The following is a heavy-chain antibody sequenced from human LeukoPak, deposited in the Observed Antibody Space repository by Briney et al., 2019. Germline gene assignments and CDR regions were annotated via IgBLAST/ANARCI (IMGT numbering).Heavy chain of an antibody. Sequence: ASVKVSCKAPGYTFTSYYMHWVRQAPGQVLEWMGRINPNSGGTNYAQKFQGRVTMTRDTSISTAYMELSRLRSDDTAVYYRARDLEFSSEPPWGQGTLVTVSS. CDR3: ARDLEFSSEPP. D-gene: IGHD6-6*01. J-gene: IGHJ5*02. CDR2: INPNSGGT. V-gene: IGHV1-2*06. CDR1: GYTFTSYY.